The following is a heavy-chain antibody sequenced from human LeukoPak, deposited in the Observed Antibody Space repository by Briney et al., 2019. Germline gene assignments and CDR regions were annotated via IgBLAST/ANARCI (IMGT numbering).Heavy chain of an antibody. CDR3: ARDVGYPGGY. CDR2: IYHSGST. CDR1: GYSISSGYY. V-gene: IGHV4-38-2*02. Sequence: SETLSLTCTVSGYSISSGYYRGWIRQPPGKGLEWIGSIYHSGSTYYNPSLKSRVAISVDTSKNQFSLKLSSVTAADTAVYYCARDVGYPGGYWGQGTLVTVSS. J-gene: IGHJ4*02. D-gene: IGHD1-1*01.